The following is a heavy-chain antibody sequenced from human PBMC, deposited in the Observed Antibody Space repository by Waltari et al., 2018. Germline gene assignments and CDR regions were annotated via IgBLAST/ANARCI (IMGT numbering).Heavy chain of an antibody. J-gene: IGHJ6*03. CDR3: ARAVAVVTAAIVIYYYYYHMDV. D-gene: IGHD2-2*01. CDR1: GGSFSGYY. Sequence: QVQLQQWGAGLLKPSETLSLTCAVYGGSFSGYYWSWIRQPPGKGLEWIGEINLSRNTNLTPSLKSCVTISIDTSKNQFSRKPSSVTAACTAVYYCARAVAVVTAAIVIYYYYYHMDVCGQGTTVTGSS. V-gene: IGHV4-34*01. CDR2: INLSRNT.